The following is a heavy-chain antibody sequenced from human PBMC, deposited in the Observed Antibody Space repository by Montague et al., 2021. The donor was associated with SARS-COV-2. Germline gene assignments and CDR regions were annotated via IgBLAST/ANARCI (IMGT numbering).Heavy chain of an antibody. CDR3: ARGTGPRSITLFGVIISGHGFDI. J-gene: IGHJ3*02. CDR2: IYASGNT. CDR1: GGSISNYY. V-gene: IGHV4-4*07. D-gene: IGHD3-3*01. Sequence: SETLSLTCTVSGGSISNYYWSWIRQPTGKGLEWIGRIYASGNTNYNPSLKSRVTMSVDTSKNQFSLKLSPVTAADTAVYYCARGTGPRSITLFGVIISGHGFDIWGQGTMVTVSS.